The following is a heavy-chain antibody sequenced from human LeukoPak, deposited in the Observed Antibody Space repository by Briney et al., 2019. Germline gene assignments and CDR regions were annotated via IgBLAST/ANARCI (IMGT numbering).Heavy chain of an antibody. CDR3: ARLLRITDYFDF. V-gene: IGHV4-39*01. J-gene: IGHJ4*02. D-gene: IGHD3-16*01. CDR2: FYDSGST. Sequence: SETLSFTCSVSGVSISSSSDSWGWIRQPPGKGLEWIGTFYDSGSTYYNPSLKSRVTISVDTSKNQFSLKVTSVTAADTALYYCARLLRITDYFDFSGQGTLFTVSS. CDR1: GVSISSSSDS.